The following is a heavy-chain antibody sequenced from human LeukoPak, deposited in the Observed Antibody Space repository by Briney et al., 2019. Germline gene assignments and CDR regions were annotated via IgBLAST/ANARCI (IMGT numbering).Heavy chain of an antibody. J-gene: IGHJ4*02. Sequence: GRSLRLSCAASGFTFSSYGMHWVRQAPGKGLEWVAVISYDGSNKYYADSVKGRFTISRDNSKNTLYLQMNSLRAEDTAVYYCARRFIAVAGAIDYWGQGTLVTVSS. CDR2: ISYDGSNK. CDR1: GFTFSSYG. CDR3: ARRFIAVAGAIDY. D-gene: IGHD6-19*01. V-gene: IGHV3-30*03.